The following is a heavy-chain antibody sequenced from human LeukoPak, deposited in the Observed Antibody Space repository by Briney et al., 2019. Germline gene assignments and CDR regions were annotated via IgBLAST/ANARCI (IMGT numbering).Heavy chain of an antibody. V-gene: IGHV3-23*01. J-gene: IGHJ4*02. CDR2: ISGSGGST. D-gene: IGHD4/OR15-4a*01. CDR1: GFTFSDYY. CDR3: AKGRGAWYGDY. Sequence: GGSLRLSCAASGFTFSDYYMSWIRQAPGKGLEWVSAISGSGGSTYYADSVKGRFTISRDNSKNTLYLQMNSLRAEDTAVYYCAKGRGAWYGDYWGQGTLVTVSS.